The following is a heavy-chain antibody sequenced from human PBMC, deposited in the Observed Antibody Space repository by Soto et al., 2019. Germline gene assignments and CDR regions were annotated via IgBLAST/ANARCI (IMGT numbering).Heavy chain of an antibody. V-gene: IGHV3-23*01. D-gene: IGHD3-10*01. CDR2: SSGSGGST. CDR3: AKGEVLWFGELLSHLFDY. CDR1: GFTFSSYA. Sequence: EVQLLESGGGLVQPGGSLRLSCAASGFTFSSYAMSWVRQAPGKGLEWVSASSGSGGSTYYADSVKGRFTISRDNSKNTLYLKMNGLRAEDTPVYYCAKGEVLWFGELLSHLFDYWCRGTLVTVSS. J-gene: IGHJ4*02.